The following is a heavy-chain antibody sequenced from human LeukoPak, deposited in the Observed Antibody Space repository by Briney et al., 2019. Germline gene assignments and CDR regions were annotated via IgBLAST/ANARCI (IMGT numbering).Heavy chain of an antibody. Sequence: AGGSLRLSCAASGFIFSNYALVWVRQTPGKGLEWVSSISSSSSYIYYADSVKGRFTISRDNAENSLYLQMNSLRAEDTAVYYCASTGAIIKGYYGMDVWGQGTTVTVSS. D-gene: IGHD7-27*01. V-gene: IGHV3-21*01. CDR1: GFIFSNYA. CDR3: ASTGAIIKGYYGMDV. CDR2: ISSSSSYI. J-gene: IGHJ6*02.